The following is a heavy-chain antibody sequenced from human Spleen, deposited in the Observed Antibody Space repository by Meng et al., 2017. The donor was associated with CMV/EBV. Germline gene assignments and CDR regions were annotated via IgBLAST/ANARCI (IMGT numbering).Heavy chain of an antibody. CDR2: ITHGGST. CDR3: ARRLLSIEGDQYFDY. J-gene: IGHJ4*02. D-gene: IGHD2-21*02. Sequence: SETLSLTCVLYGGSFTCYYWIYFRQPPGKGLKWIGEITHGGSTNYNPSLKSRVTISVDTSKNQFSLKLSSVTAADTAVYYCARRLLSIEGDQYFDYWGQGTLVTVSS. V-gene: IGHV4-34*01. CDR1: GGSFTCYY.